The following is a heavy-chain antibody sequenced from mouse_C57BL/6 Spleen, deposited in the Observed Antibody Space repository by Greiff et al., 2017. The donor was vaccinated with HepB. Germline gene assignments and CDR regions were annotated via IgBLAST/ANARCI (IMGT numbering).Heavy chain of an antibody. V-gene: IGHV2-2*01. CDR3: ARKFVRTGTDAMDY. J-gene: IGHJ4*01. D-gene: IGHD4-1*01. CDR2: IWSGGST. CDR1: GFSLTSYG. Sequence: VKLVESGPGLVQPSQSLSITCTVSGFSLTSYGVHWVRQSPGKGLEWLGVIWSGGSTDYNAAFISRLSISKDNSKSQVFFKMNSLQADDTAIYYCARKFVRTGTDAMDYWGQGTSVTVSS.